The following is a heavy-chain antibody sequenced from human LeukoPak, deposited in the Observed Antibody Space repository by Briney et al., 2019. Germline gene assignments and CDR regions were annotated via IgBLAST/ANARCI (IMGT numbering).Heavy chain of an antibody. CDR1: GGSISSYY. CDR2: IYYSGST. V-gene: IGHV4-59*01. D-gene: IGHD6-25*01. Sequence: SETLSLTCTVSGGSISSYYWSWIRQPPGKGLEWIGYIYYSGSTNYNPSLKSRVTISVDTSKNQFSLKLSSVTAADTAVYYCGRDSGDSSGFDYWGQGTLVTVSS. J-gene: IGHJ4*02. CDR3: GRDSGDSSGFDY.